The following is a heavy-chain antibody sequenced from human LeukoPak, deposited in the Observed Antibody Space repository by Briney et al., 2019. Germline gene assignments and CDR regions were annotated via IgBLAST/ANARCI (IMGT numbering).Heavy chain of an antibody. CDR2: INTNTGNP. CDR1: GYTFTSYA. J-gene: IGHJ6*03. D-gene: IGHD6-19*01. V-gene: IGHV7-4-1*02. CDR3: ARAYSGWYHYYYYMDV. Sequence: GASVKVSCKASGYTFTSYAMNWVRQAPGQGLEWMGWINTNTGNPTYAQGFTGRFVFSLDTSVSTAYLQISSLKAEDTAVYYCARAYSGWYHYYYYMDVWGKGTTVTVSS.